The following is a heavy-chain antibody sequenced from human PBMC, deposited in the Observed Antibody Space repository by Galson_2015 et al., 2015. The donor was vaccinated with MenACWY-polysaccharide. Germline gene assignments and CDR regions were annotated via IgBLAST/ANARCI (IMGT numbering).Heavy chain of an antibody. CDR3: ARDRGRHSHGPPYYFDF. CDR1: GDSVSSNPAS. J-gene: IGHJ4*02. V-gene: IGHV6-1*01. Sequence: CAISGDSVSSNPASWNWIRQSPSRGLEWLGRTYYRSQWYTDYAVSVKSRIAINADASRNQFSLQLNSVTPDDTAVYYCARDRGRHSHGPPYYFDFWGRGTL. CDR2: TYYRSQWYT. D-gene: IGHD5-24*01.